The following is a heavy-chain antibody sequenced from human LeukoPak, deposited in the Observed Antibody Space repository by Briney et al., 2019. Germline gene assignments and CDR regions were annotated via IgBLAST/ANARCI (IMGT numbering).Heavy chain of an antibody. CDR1: GGSFSGYY. V-gene: IGHV4-34*01. Sequence: SETLSLTCAVSGGSFSGYYWSWIRQPPGQGLEWIGSIYHSGSTYYKPSLKSRVTISVDTSKNQFSLKLSSVTAADTAVYYCARVYCSSTSCGTFDYWGQGTLVTVSS. CDR3: ARVYCSSTSCGTFDY. D-gene: IGHD2-2*01. J-gene: IGHJ4*02. CDR2: IYHSGST.